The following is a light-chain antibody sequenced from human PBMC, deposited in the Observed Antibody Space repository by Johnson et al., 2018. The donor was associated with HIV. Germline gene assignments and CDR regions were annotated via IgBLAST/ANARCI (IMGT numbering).Light chain of an antibody. V-gene: IGLV1-51*02. CDR3: GTWDSSLNGYV. CDR2: ENN. CDR1: SSNIGNSY. J-gene: IGLJ1*01. Sequence: SVLTQPPSVSAAPGQTVTISCSGSSSNIGNSYVSWFQQLPGTAPKLLIYENNKRPSGIPARFSGSKSGTSATLGITGLQAGDEADYYCGTWDSSLNGYVFATGTKVTVL.